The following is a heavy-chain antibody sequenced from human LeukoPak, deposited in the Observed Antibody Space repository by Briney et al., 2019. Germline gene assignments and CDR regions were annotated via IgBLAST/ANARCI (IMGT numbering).Heavy chain of an antibody. CDR2: INGSGDKT. CDR3: AKPARTDYADY. D-gene: IGHD1-14*01. V-gene: IGHV3-23*01. Sequence: WGTLRLSCAASGFTLSNYAINWVRQVPGKGLECVSSINGSGDKTYYADSVKGRFTISRDNSKNTLYLQMNSLRAEDTAVYYCAKPARTDYADYWGQGTLVTVSS. CDR1: GFTLSNYA. J-gene: IGHJ4*02.